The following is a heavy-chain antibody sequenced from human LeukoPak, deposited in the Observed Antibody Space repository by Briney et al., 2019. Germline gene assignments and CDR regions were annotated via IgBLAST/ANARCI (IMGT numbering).Heavy chain of an antibody. V-gene: IGHV7-4-1*02. CDR2: INTNTGNP. Sequence: ASVKVSCKASGYTFTSYAMNWVRQAPGQGLEWMGWINTNTGNPTYAQGFTGRFVFSLDSSVSTAYLQISNLMPEDTAKYYCAREILRFDIWGQGTMVIVSS. CDR1: GYTFTSYA. CDR3: AREILRFDI. J-gene: IGHJ3*02.